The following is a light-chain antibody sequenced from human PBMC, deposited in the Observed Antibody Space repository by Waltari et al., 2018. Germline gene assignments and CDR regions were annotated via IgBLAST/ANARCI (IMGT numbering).Light chain of an antibody. CDR1: QSLGRW. CDR2: KAS. CDR3: QQYNSFPWT. J-gene: IGKJ1*01. Sequence: DIQMTQSPFTLSASVGDRVSLTCRASQSLGRWLAWYQQKPGKAPNLLVYKASTLESGVPSRFSGSGSGAEFTLTISSLQPDDFATYYCQQYNSFPWTFGQGTKVEVK. V-gene: IGKV1-5*03.